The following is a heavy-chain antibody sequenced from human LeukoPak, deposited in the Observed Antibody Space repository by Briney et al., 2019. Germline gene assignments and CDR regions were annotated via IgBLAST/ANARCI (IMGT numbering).Heavy chain of an antibody. Sequence: SETLSLTCTVSGGSISSYYWSWIRQPPGKGLEWIGYIYYSGSTNYNPSLKSRVTISVDTSKNQFSLKLSSVTAADTAVYYCARHNLLGYSYWGQGTLVTVSS. V-gene: IGHV4-59*08. CDR3: ARHNLLGYSY. D-gene: IGHD1-1*01. CDR1: GGSISSYY. CDR2: IYYSGST. J-gene: IGHJ4*02.